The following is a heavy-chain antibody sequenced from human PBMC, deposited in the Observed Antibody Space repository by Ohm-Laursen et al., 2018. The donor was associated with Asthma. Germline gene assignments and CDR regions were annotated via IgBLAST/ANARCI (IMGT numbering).Heavy chain of an antibody. CDR3: AKTLSYYGSGSYNGYFDY. D-gene: IGHD3-10*01. V-gene: IGHV3-9*01. CDR1: GFTFDDYA. J-gene: IGHJ4*02. Sequence: RSLRLSCAASGFTFDDYAMHWVRQAPGKGLEWVSGISWNSGSIGYADSVKGRFTISRDNAKNSLYLQMNSLRAEDTALYYCAKTLSYYGSGSYNGYFDYWGQGTLVTVSS. CDR2: ISWNSGSI.